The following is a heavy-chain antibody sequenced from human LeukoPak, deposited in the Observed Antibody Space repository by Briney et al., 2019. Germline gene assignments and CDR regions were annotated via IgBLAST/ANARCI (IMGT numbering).Heavy chain of an antibody. CDR3: ARLDLPPFWSGFDY. CDR1: GFTFSDYY. D-gene: IGHD3-3*01. CDR2: ISSSGSTI. V-gene: IGHV3-11*01. J-gene: IGHJ4*02. Sequence: GGSLRLSCAASGFTFSDYYMSWIRQAPGKGLEWVSYISSSGSTIYYADSVKGRFTISRDNAKNSLYLQMNSLKASDTAMYYCARLDLPPFWSGFDYWGQGTLVTVSS.